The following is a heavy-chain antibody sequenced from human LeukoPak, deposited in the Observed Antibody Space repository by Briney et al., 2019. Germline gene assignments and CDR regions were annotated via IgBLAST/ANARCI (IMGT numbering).Heavy chain of an antibody. CDR1: GFTFSRYW. J-gene: IGHJ4*02. V-gene: IGHV3-7*01. CDR3: SRLVFQLGSGDY. D-gene: IGHD6-19*01. CDR2: IKQDGSEK. Sequence: PGGSLRLSCAASGFTFSRYWMTWVRQAPGKGLEWVANIKQDGSEKYYVDSVKGRFTISRDNAKNSLYLQMNSLRAEDTAVYYCSRLVFQLGSGDYWGQGTLLTVSS.